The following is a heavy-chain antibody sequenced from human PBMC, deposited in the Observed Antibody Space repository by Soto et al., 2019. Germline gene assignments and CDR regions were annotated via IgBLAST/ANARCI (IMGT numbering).Heavy chain of an antibody. V-gene: IGHV4-59*11. CDR3: AMANGYSEY. J-gene: IGHJ4*02. D-gene: IGHD5-12*01. CDR1: GGSISNHY. CDR2: IYYNGNT. Sequence: QVQLRESGPGLVKPSETLSLTCTVSGGSISNHYWSWIRQPPGKGLEWIGYIYYNGNTNYNHSLKSRVTMSVDTSKNQLPLTLSSVTAADTAVYYCAMANGYSEYWGQGTLVTFSS.